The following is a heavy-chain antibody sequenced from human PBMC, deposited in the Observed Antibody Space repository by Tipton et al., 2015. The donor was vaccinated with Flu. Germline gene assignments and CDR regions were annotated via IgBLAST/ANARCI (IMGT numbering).Heavy chain of an antibody. V-gene: IGHV3-48*03. CDR1: GFTFNSYE. CDR3: TRGFIRLCDY. J-gene: IGHJ4*02. CDR2: TTPSGSTK. D-gene: IGHD3-16*02. Sequence: AVSGFTFNSYEMNWVRQAPGKGLEWVSHTTPSGSTKYYADAVRGRFTISRDNAKNSLYLQMNSLGAEDTAVYYCTRGFIRLCDYWGQGTLVSVSS.